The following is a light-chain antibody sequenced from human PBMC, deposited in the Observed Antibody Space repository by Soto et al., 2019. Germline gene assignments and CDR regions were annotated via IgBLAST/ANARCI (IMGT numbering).Light chain of an antibody. CDR3: QHHDNWPYT. CDR1: QSIGSN. Sequence: EIVMTQSPVTLSVSPGERVTLSCRASQSIGSNLAWYQQRPDQAHRLLIYDASTRATGIPARFSASGSGTEFTLTISSLQSEDFAVYYCQHHDNWPYTFGQGTKLEIK. CDR2: DAS. J-gene: IGKJ2*01. V-gene: IGKV3-15*01.